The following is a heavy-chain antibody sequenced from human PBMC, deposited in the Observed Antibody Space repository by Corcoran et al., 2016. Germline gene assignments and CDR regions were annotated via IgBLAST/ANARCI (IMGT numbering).Heavy chain of an antibody. D-gene: IGHD3-16*01. J-gene: IGHJ4*02. CDR1: CGSIISGGYY. V-gene: IGHV4-31*03. CDR2: IYYSGST. CDR3: ARGITTSYYFDY. Sequence: QAQLQESGPGLVKTSQALSLTCTVACGSIISGGYYWSWIRQHPGKGLEWIGYIYYSGSTYYNPSLKSRVTISVDTSKNQFSLKLSSVTAADTAVYYCARGITTSYYFDYWGQGTLVTVSS.